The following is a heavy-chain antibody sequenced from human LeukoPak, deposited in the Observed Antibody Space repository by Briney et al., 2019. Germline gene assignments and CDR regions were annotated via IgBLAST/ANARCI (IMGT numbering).Heavy chain of an antibody. CDR3: ARPSNEGQWLVGQGVDY. J-gene: IGHJ4*02. CDR1: GFTFSSYS. CDR2: ISSSSSYI. V-gene: IGHV3-21*01. D-gene: IGHD6-19*01. Sequence: GGSLRLSCAASGFTFSSYSMNWVRQAPGKGLEWVSSISSSSSYIYYADSVKGRFTISRDNAKKSMYLEMNSLRAEDTAVYYCARPSNEGQWLVGQGVDYWGEGSLVTVSS.